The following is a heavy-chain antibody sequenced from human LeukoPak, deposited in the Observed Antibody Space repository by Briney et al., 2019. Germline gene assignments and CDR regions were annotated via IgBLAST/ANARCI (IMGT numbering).Heavy chain of an antibody. CDR3: ARGAVVDCGGDCFSVWFDA. V-gene: IGHV4-59*08. CDR1: GGSMSSYY. Sequence: SETLSLTCTVSGGSMSSYYWSWIRQPPGKGLEWIGYIFYSGITNYSPSLKSRVTISVDTSEDRFSLKLNSVTAADTAVYYCARGAVVDCGGDCFSVWFDAWGQGTLVTVSS. D-gene: IGHD2-21*02. J-gene: IGHJ5*02. CDR2: IFYSGIT.